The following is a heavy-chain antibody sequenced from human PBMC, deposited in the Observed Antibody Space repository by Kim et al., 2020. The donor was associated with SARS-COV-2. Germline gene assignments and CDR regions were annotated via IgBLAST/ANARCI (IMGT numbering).Heavy chain of an antibody. J-gene: IGHJ5*02. V-gene: IGHV3-23*01. CDR3: SKGRADGAVDLFDS. Sequence: GGSLRLSCAASGFTFSRYAVTWVRQAPGKGLEWVSTITGRGSGTYYIESVKGRFTISRDNSKNTLHLQMDSLRADDTAVYYWSKGRADGAVDLFDSWGQG. D-gene: IGHD2-8*02. CDR1: GFTFSRYA. CDR2: ITGRGSGT.